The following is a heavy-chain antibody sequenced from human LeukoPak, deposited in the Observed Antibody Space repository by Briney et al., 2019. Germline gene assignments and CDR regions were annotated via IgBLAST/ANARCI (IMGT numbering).Heavy chain of an antibody. J-gene: IGHJ3*02. D-gene: IGHD3-10*01. CDR2: IYYSGST. V-gene: IGHV4-61*01. Sequence: SETLSLTCTVSSGSIRSSSYYWSWIRQPPGKGLEWIGYIYYSGSTNYSPSLNSRVTISVDTSKNQFSLKLRSVTAADTAVYYCARGDGSGRYAFDIWGQGTMVTVSS. CDR3: ARGDGSGRYAFDI. CDR1: SGSIRSSSYY.